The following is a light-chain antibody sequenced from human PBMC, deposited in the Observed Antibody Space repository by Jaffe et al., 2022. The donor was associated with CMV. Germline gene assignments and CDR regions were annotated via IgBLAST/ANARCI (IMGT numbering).Light chain of an antibody. CDR3: SSFAGNYTLI. J-gene: IGLJ2*01. CDR2: DVT. Sequence: QSALTQPRSVSGSPGQSVTISCTGTSSDVGGYQYVSWYQQHPGKAPKFMIYDVTKRPSGVPDRFSGSKSGNTASLTISGLQPEDEADYYCSSFAGNYTLIFGGGTKLTVL. V-gene: IGLV2-11*01. CDR1: SSDVGGYQY.